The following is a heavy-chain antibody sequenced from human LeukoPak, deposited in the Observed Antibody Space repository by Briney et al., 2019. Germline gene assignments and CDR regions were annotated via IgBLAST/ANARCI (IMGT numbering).Heavy chain of an antibody. Sequence: GGSLRLSCAASGFTFDDYAMSWVRQTPGKGLEWVSGVNWNGGSTGYADSVKGRFTISRDNAKNSLYLQMNSLRADDTALYYCARVEQQSSALYYYYFYMDVWGKGTTVTVSS. J-gene: IGHJ6*03. CDR1: GFTFDDYA. CDR2: VNWNGGST. CDR3: ARVEQQSSALYYYYFYMDV. V-gene: IGHV3-20*04. D-gene: IGHD6-13*01.